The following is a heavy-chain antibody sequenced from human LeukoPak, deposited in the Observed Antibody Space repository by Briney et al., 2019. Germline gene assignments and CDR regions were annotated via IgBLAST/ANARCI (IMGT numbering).Heavy chain of an antibody. CDR1: GYTFTSYG. V-gene: IGHV1-18*01. CDR3: ARDLVGAAAGTVYFDY. J-gene: IGHJ4*02. CDR2: ISAYNGNT. Sequence: ASVRVSCKASGYTFTSYGISWVRQAPGQGLEWMGWISAYNGNTNYAQKLQGRVTMTTDTSTSTAYMELRSLRSDDTAVYYCARDLVGAAAGTVYFDYWGQGIQVTVSS. D-gene: IGHD6-13*01.